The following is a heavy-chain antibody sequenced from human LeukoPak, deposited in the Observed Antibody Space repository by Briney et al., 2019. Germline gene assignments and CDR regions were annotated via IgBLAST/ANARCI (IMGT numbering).Heavy chain of an antibody. V-gene: IGHV4-59*13. CDR2: FYYSGST. CDR3: ARPPAHFWSGYQPPYFDY. D-gene: IGHD3-3*01. Sequence: AEPLSLTCTLSVDPISRLYWRWIRHPPGKGLEWFAYFYYSGSTKHNPSLKSRVTISVDTSKNQFSLKLSSVTAADTAVYYCARPPAHFWSGYQPPYFDYWGQGTLVTVSS. CDR1: VDPISRLY. J-gene: IGHJ4*02.